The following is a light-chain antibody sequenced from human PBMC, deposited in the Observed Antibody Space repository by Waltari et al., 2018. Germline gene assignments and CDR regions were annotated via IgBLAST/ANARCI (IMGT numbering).Light chain of an antibody. CDR1: QSISSW. Sequence: DIQMTQSPSSLSASVGDKVTITCQASQSISSWLVWYQQKPGKAPKPMIYNASTLEPGVPSRFSVSGSATDFTLTINSLQPEDFATYYCQQYNSAPYSFGQGTKVEIK. CDR2: NAS. V-gene: IGKV1-5*01. J-gene: IGKJ2*03. CDR3: QQYNSAPYS.